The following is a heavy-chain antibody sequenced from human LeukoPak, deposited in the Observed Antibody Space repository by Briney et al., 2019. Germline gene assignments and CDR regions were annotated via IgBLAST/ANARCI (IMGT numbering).Heavy chain of an antibody. CDR3: ARDQDCGPDY. Sequence: ASVKLSCEALGYTFTNDSFRWVRQAPGQGIEWMGWVHPGRGDTNIAQKFQGRVSLTRDMSISTAYMELSTLTATDTGGCYCARDQDCGPDYWGQGTLVSVSS. CDR1: GYTFTNDS. V-gene: IGHV1-2*02. D-gene: IGHD3/OR15-3a*01. CDR2: VHPGRGDT. J-gene: IGHJ4*02.